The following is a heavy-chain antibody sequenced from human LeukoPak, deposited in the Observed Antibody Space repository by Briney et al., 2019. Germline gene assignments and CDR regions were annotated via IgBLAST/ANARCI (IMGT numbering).Heavy chain of an antibody. J-gene: IGHJ1*01. Sequence: ASVKVSCKASGGTFSSYAISWVRQAPGQGLEWMGRIIPILGIANYAQKFQGRVTITADKSTSTAYMELSSLRSEDTAVYYCARVEGCSSTSCYDAEYFQHWGQGTLVTVSS. D-gene: IGHD2-2*01. CDR1: GGTFSSYA. CDR2: IIPILGIA. V-gene: IGHV1-69*04. CDR3: ARVEGCSSTSCYDAEYFQH.